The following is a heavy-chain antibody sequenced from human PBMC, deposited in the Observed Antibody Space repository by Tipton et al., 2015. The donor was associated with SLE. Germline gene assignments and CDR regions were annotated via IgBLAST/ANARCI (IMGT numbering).Heavy chain of an antibody. J-gene: IGHJ4*02. CDR2: VYYTGNT. D-gene: IGHD6-25*01. Sequence: TLSLTCIFSDGSISSGGYYWSWIRQDPGKSLEWIGYVYYTGNTYYNPSTFHNPSLKSRVTISIDTSKNQSSLRLSSVTAADSAVYYCRYTSVPWVDVYWGQGPLVTVSS. V-gene: IGHV4-31*03. CDR3: RYTSVPWVDVY. CDR1: DGSISSGGYY.